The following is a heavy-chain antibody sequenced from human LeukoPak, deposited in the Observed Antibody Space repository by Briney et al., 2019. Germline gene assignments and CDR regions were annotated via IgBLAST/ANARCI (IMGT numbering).Heavy chain of an antibody. V-gene: IGHV1-46*01. CDR3: ARDMYTSGRGY. D-gene: IGHD6-19*01. J-gene: IGHJ4*02. Sequence: ASEKVSCKGSGYIFTTYYMHWVRQAPRQGHEWIGIIDPSDGSTNYAQNFQGRVTMTRDTSTSTVYMELSSLRSEDTAIYYCARDMYTSGRGYWGQGTLVTVSS. CDR1: GYIFTTYY. CDR2: IDPSDGST.